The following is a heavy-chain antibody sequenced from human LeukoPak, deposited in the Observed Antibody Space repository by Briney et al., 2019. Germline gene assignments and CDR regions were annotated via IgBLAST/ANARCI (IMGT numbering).Heavy chain of an antibody. V-gene: IGHV4-61*02. Sequence: TSETLSLTCTVSGGSISSGSYYWSWIRQPAGKGLEWIGRIYTSGSTNYNPSLKSRVTISVDTSKNQFSLKLSSVTAADTAVYYCAREMAVWGQGALVTVSS. CDR2: IYTSGST. CDR1: GGSISSGSYY. J-gene: IGHJ4*02. D-gene: IGHD2-8*01. CDR3: AREMAV.